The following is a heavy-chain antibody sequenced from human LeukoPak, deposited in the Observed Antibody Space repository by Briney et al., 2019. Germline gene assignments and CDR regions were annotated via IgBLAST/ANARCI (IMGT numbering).Heavy chain of an antibody. J-gene: IGHJ4*02. CDR3: ARHGTISSESYFDY. V-gene: IGHV4-59*08. CDR2: IHNSGRT. Sequence: SETRSLTCSVSGGSVSSYYWSWIRQSPGKGLEWIGYIHNSGRTNYNPSLNSRVTGFVDTSKNQVSLRLSSVTAADTAVYYCARHGTISSESYFDYWGQGALVTVSS. CDR1: GGSVSSYY. D-gene: IGHD1-14*01.